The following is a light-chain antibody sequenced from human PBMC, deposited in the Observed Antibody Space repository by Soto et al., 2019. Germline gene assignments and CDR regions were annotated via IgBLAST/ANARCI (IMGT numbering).Light chain of an antibody. CDR2: GVF. CDR1: QNVHNN. Sequence: EIVMTQSPATLSVSPGERATLSCRASQNVHNNLAWYQQKPGQAPRLLIYGVFARATGIPARFSGSGSGTEITLTISSLQSEDFAVYYCQQYNDWPLTSGGGTKVEIK. CDR3: QQYNDWPLT. J-gene: IGKJ4*01. V-gene: IGKV3-15*01.